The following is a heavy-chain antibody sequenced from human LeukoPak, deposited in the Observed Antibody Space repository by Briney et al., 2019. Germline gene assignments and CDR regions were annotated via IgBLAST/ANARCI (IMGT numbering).Heavy chain of an antibody. CDR1: GYTLTELP. V-gene: IGHV1-24*01. CDR2: FDPEDGET. J-gene: IGHJ3*02. CDR3: ATDIRGIADAFDI. Sequence: ASVTVSFKVSGYTLTELPMHWVRQAPGKGLEWMGGFDPEDGETIYAQKFQGRVTMTEDISTDTASMELSSLRSEDTAVYYCATDIRGIADAFDIWGQGTMVTVSS. D-gene: IGHD6-13*01.